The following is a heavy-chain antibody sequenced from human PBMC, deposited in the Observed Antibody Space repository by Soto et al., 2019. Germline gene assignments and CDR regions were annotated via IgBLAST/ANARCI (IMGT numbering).Heavy chain of an antibody. CDR2: IYYSGTT. CDR3: ARVVSGSYLDY. Sequence: QVQLQESGPRLVKASQTLSLTCTVSGGTITTGGHFWSWIRQYPGKGLEWIGYIYYSGTTHYNPSLKSRVTISIDTSKNQFSLNPSSVTAADTAVYYCARVVSGSYLDYWGQGTLVTVSS. V-gene: IGHV4-31*02. CDR1: GGTITTGGHF. D-gene: IGHD1-26*01. J-gene: IGHJ4*02.